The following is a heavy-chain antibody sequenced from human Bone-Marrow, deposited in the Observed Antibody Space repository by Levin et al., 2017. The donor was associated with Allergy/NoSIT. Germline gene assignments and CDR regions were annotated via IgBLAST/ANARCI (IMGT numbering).Heavy chain of an antibody. CDR3: ARNGAGDRRGWYFDL. CDR2: LYSTETT. V-gene: IGHV4-4*08. CDR1: GASISDYY. Sequence: SETLSLTCNVSGASISDYYWSWIRQSPGKGLEWIGFLYSTETTNYSPSLKSRVTISVGTSKNHFSLRMDSLTAAATAVYYCARNGAGDRRGWYFDLWGRGTQVTVSS. D-gene: IGHD7-27*01. J-gene: IGHJ2*01.